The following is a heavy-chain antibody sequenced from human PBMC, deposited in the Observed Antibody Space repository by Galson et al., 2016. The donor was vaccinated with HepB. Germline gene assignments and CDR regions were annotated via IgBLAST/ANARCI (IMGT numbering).Heavy chain of an antibody. V-gene: IGHV3-23*01. Sequence: SLRLSCAAPGFTFSTYGMSWVRQAPGKGLEWVSVISGSGGSTYYADSVKGRFTISRDNSKNTLYLQMNSLRAEDTALYYCARDTAGRRIDSWGQGTLVTVSS. CDR2: ISGSGGST. D-gene: IGHD6-6*01. J-gene: IGHJ4*02. CDR3: ARDTAGRRIDS. CDR1: GFTFSTYG.